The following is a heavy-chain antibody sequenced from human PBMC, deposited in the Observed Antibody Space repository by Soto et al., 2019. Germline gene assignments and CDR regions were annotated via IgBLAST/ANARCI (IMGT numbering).Heavy chain of an antibody. Sequence: LRRSCAASGFTFSSYSMNWVRHAPGKGLEWVSSISSSSSYIYYADSVKGRFTISRDNAKNSLYLQMNSLRAEDTAVYYCARVDYDFRTKRYYYYMDVWGKGTTVTGSS. J-gene: IGHJ6*03. V-gene: IGHV3-21*01. CDR2: ISSSSSYI. D-gene: IGHD3-3*01. CDR3: ARVDYDFRTKRYYYYMDV. CDR1: GFTFSSYS.